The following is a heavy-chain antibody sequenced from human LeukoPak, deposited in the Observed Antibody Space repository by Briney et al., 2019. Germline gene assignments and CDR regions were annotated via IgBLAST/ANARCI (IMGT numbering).Heavy chain of an antibody. Sequence: QPGGSLRLSCAASGFIFSSYWMHWVHQAPGKGLVWVSRIDNSGSKSDYADYVKGRFTTSRDNAKNTLYLQMNDLRSEDTAVYYCARDLGGGGGYWGQGTLVTVST. V-gene: IGHV3-74*01. J-gene: IGHJ4*02. D-gene: IGHD3-16*01. CDR3: ARDLGGGGGY. CDR2: IDNSGSKS. CDR1: GFIFSSYW.